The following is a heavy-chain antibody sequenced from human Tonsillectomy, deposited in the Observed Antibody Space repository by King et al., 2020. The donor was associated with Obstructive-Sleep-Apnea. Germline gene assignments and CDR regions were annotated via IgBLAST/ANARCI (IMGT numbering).Heavy chain of an antibody. CDR3: ASGIGYSSGEELGNYFDY. CDR1: GGSISSYY. V-gene: IGHV4-59*01. CDR2: IYYSGST. D-gene: IGHD5-18*01. J-gene: IGHJ4*02. Sequence: VQLQESGPGLVKPSETLSLTCTVSGGSISSYYWSWIRQPPGKGLEWIGYIYYSGSTNYNPSLKSRVTISVDTSKNLFSQKLSSVTAADTAVDYCASGIGYSSGEELGNYFDYWGQGTLVTVSS.